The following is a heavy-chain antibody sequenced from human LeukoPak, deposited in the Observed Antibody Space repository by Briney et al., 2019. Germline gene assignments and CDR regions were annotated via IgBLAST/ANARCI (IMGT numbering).Heavy chain of an antibody. CDR1: GFTVSSNY. CDR3: ARDSSSYYYFDY. CDR2: IYSGGST. D-gene: IGHD6-13*01. V-gene: IGHV3-66*01. J-gene: IGHJ4*02. Sequence: PGGSLRLSCAASGFTVSSNYMNWVRQAPGKGLEWVSVIYSGGSTYYADSMKGRFIISRDNSRNTLYLQMNSLRAEDTAVYYCARDSSSYYYFDYWGQGTLVTVSS.